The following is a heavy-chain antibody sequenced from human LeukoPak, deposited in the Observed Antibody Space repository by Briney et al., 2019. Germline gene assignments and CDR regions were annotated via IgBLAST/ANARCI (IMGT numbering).Heavy chain of an antibody. Sequence: ASVKVSCKASGYTFTGYYMHWVRQAPGQGLEWMGWINPNSGGTNYAQKFQGRVTMTRDTSISTAYMELSRLRSDDTAVYYCARDLVPAAIRDAFDIWGQGTMVTVSS. CDR2: INPNSGGT. CDR1: GYTFTGYY. D-gene: IGHD2-2*02. V-gene: IGHV1-2*02. J-gene: IGHJ3*02. CDR3: ARDLVPAAIRDAFDI.